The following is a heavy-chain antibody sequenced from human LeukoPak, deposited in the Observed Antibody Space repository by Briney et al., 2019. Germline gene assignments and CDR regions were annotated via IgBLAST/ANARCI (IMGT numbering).Heavy chain of an antibody. D-gene: IGHD3-22*01. CDR2: IYPGDSDT. Sequence: GQSLKISCKGSGYSFTSYWIGWVRQMLGKGLEWMGIIYPGDSDTRYSPCFQGQVTISADKSISTAYLQWSSLKASDTAMYHCARPTKYYYESSGYYYLGWFDPWGQGNLFTVSS. CDR1: GYSFTSYW. CDR3: ARPTKYYYESSGYYYLGWFDP. V-gene: IGHV5-51*01. J-gene: IGHJ5*02.